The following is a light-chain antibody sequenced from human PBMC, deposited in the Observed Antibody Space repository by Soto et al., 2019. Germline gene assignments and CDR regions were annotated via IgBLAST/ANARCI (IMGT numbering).Light chain of an antibody. CDR2: EGT. CDR3: CSYAGSGTHVV. V-gene: IGLV2-23*01. Sequence: QSALTQPASVSGSPGQSFTISCTGTSSDVGSYNLVSWYQQHPGKVPQLMIYEGTKRPSGVSNRFSGSQSGNTASLTISGLQAEDEADYYCCSYAGSGTHVVFGGGTKLTVL. J-gene: IGLJ2*01. CDR1: SSDVGSYNL.